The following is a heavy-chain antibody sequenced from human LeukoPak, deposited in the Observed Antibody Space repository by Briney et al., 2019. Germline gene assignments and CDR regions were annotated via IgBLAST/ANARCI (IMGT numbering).Heavy chain of an antibody. D-gene: IGHD5-18*01. CDR2: IKPNSGGT. CDR3: ARGSAMVTTYRGGNCFDP. CDR1: GYSFSDYY. Sequence: ASVKVSCKASGYSFSDYYMHWVRQPPGQGLEWMGWIKPNSGGTNYAQKFQGRVTMTRDTSINTAYMELSSLRSDDTAVYYCARGSAMVTTYRGGNCFDPWGQGTLVTVSS. J-gene: IGHJ5*02. V-gene: IGHV1-2*02.